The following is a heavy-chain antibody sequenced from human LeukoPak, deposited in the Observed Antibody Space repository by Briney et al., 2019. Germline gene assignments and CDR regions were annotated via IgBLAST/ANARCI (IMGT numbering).Heavy chain of an antibody. V-gene: IGHV3-23*01. Sequence: PGGSLRLPCAASGFTFSSYDMSWVRQAPGKGLEWVSASGGDGGSTYADSVKGRFTISRDNSKNTLYLQMNSLRAEDTATYYCAKALNYWYFDLWGRGNLVTVSS. J-gene: IGHJ2*01. CDR1: GFTFSSYD. CDR3: AKALNYWYFDL. CDR2: SGGDGGST.